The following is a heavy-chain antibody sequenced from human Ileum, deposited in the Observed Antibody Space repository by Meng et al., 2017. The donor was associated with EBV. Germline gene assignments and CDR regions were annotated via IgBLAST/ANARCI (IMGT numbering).Heavy chain of an antibody. CDR1: GFSLTNAW. CDR3: ARGSGAGGRDWFDP. Sequence: QRVGSGWGWGKPGGSLGLPCAASGFSLTNAWMHWVRLAPGRGLEWVGRIKSEVHGGLTDYAAPVKGRFTISRDDLTNTLYLQMNSLRTEDTAVYYCARGSGAGGRDWFDPWGQGTLVTVSS. V-gene: IGHV3-15*01. CDR2: IKSEVHGGLT. J-gene: IGHJ5*02. D-gene: IGHD3-16*01.